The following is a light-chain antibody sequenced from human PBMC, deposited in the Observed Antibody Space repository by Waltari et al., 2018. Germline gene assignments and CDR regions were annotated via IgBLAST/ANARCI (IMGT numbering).Light chain of an antibody. J-gene: IGLJ3*02. Sequence: QSALTQPASVSGSPGQSITISCTGTSSDIGTYNFVSWYQQHPGKAPKLMIYDVSYRPSVVSNRFSGSKSGNTASLTISGLQAEDEADYYCSSYTGSSTLWVFGGGTKLSVL. V-gene: IGLV2-14*03. CDR2: DVS. CDR1: SSDIGTYNF. CDR3: SSYTGSSTLWV.